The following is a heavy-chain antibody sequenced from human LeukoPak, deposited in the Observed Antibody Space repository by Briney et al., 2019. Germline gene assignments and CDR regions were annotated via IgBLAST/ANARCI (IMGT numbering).Heavy chain of an antibody. D-gene: IGHD5-24*01. CDR1: GYTFTNNW. V-gene: IGHV3-7*01. J-gene: IGHJ5*02. CDR2: VNEDGSEQ. Sequence: PGGSLRLSCEASGYTFTNNWMTWFRQAPGKGLEWVANVNEDGSEQNYLDSVKGRFTISRDNAKNSVYLQMNNLRVEETAVYYCARGRRWIDPWGQGTLVTVSS. CDR3: ARGRRWIDP.